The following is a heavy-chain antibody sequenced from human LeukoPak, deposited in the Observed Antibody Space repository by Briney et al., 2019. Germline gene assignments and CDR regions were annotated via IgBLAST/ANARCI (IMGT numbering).Heavy chain of an antibody. V-gene: IGHV3-23*01. Sequence: GGSLRLSCAASGVTFSSYAMSWVRQAPGKGLEWVSVISDSGGSSYYADSVKGRLTISRDNSKNTLYLQMNSLRAEDTAVYYCTKAVGGGRDAYDIWGQGTMVTVSS. J-gene: IGHJ3*02. CDR1: GVTFSSYA. CDR3: TKAVGGGRDAYDI. D-gene: IGHD3-16*01. CDR2: ISDSGGSS.